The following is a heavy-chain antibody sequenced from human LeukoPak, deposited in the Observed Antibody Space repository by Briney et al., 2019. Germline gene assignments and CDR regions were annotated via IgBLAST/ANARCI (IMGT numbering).Heavy chain of an antibody. CDR1: GGSLSSYY. CDR2: VYHSGST. V-gene: IGHV4-59*12. D-gene: IGHD5-12*01. Sequence: SETLSLTCSVSGGSLSSYYWSWVRQAPGKGLEWIGYVYHSGSTRYNPSLESRVSISLDTPKNQFSLRLTSVTAADTAVYYCARDRSGYSGYYFDYWGQGSLVTVSS. CDR3: ARDRSGYSGYYFDY. J-gene: IGHJ4*02.